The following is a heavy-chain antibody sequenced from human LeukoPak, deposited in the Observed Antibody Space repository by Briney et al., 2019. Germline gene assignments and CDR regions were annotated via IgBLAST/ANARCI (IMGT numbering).Heavy chain of an antibody. CDR1: GGSFSGYY. CDR2: INHSGST. J-gene: IGHJ4*02. CDR3: ARGRPGSSWSSPTARFDY. Sequence: SETLSLTCAVYGGSFSGYYWSWIRQPPGKGLEWIWEINHSGSTNYNPSLKSRVTISVDTSKNQFSLKLSSVTAADTAVYYCARGRPGSSWSSPTARFDYWGQGTLVTVSS. D-gene: IGHD6-13*01. V-gene: IGHV4-34*01.